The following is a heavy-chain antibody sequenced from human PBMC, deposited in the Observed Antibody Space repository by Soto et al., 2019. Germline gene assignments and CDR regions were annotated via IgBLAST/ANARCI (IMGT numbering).Heavy chain of an antibody. CDR3: ARWQSSGWYLDI. CDR2: INQDGTLK. Sequence: EVQLVESGGGLVQPGGSLRLSCAASGFTFSNYWMSWVRQAPGKGLEWVASINQDGTLKYYVDSVKGRFTISRDNAKNFFFLQMISLRAEDTAVYYCARWQSSGWYLDIWGQGTLLSVSS. D-gene: IGHD6-19*01. V-gene: IGHV3-7*03. CDR1: GFTFSNYW. J-gene: IGHJ4*02.